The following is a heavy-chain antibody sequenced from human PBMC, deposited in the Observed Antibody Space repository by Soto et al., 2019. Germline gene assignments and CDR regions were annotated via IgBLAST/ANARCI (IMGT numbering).Heavy chain of an antibody. V-gene: IGHV3-48*02. CDR2: ISSSSSTI. D-gene: IGHD1-26*01. Sequence: GGSLRLSCAASGFTFSSYSMNWVRQAPGKGLEWVSYISSSSSTIYYADSVKGRFTISRDNAKNSLYLQMNSLRDEDTAVYYCARTPPSEWGANGLKDYWGQGTLVTVSS. CDR3: ARTPPSEWGANGLKDY. CDR1: GFTFSSYS. J-gene: IGHJ4*02.